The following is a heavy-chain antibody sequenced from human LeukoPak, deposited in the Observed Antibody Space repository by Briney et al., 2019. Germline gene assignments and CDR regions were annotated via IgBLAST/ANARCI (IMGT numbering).Heavy chain of an antibody. J-gene: IGHJ4*02. D-gene: IGHD1-7*01. CDR3: AREYGELLFDY. Sequence: GGSLRLSCAASGFTFSSYAMSWVRQAPGKGLEWVSAISGSGGSTYYADSVKGRFTISRDNAKNSLYLQMNSLRAEDTAVYYCAREYGELLFDYWGQGTLVTVSS. V-gene: IGHV3-23*01. CDR1: GFTFSSYA. CDR2: ISGSGGST.